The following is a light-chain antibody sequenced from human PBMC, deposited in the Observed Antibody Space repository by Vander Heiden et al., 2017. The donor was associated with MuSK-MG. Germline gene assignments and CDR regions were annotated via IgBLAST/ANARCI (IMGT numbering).Light chain of an antibody. Sequence: DIQMTQSPSSLSASVGDRVTITCRASQSISSYLNWYQQKPGKFPKLLIYAAFSLQIGVPSRSTRTAPGTDFTLTIRMLQPEAFPPYSCQLGYSAPIYTFRPWSKLQI. CDR2: AAF. CDR3: QLGYSAPIYT. J-gene: IGKJ2*01. CDR1: QSISSY. V-gene: IGKV1-39*01.